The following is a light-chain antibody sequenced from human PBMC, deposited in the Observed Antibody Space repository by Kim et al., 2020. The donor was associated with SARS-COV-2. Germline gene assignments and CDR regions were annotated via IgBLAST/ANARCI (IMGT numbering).Light chain of an antibody. CDR1: SSHIGAGYD. Sequence: VHPPCTGGSSHIGAGYDVHWYQQLPGTAPKLLIYGNSNRPSGVPDRFSGSKSGTSASLAITGLQAEDEADYYCQSYDSSLSGYVFGTGTKVTVL. J-gene: IGLJ1*01. CDR2: GNS. V-gene: IGLV1-40*01. CDR3: QSYDSSLSGYV.